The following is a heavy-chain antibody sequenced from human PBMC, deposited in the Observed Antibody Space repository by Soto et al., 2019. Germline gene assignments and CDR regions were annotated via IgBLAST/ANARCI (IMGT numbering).Heavy chain of an antibody. J-gene: IGHJ4*02. D-gene: IGHD5-18*01. CDR2: IRSSGDSI. Sequence: EVQLVESGGGLVQPGGSLRLSCAASGFTFSSHSMNWVRQAPGRGLEWISYIRSSGDSIYYEDSVKGRFTISRDEARSSLDLQMNSLGAEDTAVYYCTRDLNSRYWGQGTLVTVSS. CDR3: TRDLNSRY. V-gene: IGHV3-48*01. CDR1: GFTFSSHS.